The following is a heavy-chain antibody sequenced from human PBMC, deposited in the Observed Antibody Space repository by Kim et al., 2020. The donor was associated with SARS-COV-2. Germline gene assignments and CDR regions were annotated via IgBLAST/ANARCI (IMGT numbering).Heavy chain of an antibody. Sequence: GGSLRLSCAASGFTVSSNYMTWVRQAPVKGLEWVSIIYSGGSGGSTYYADSVKGRFTISRDNSKNTLYLHMNSLRAEDTAVYYCARGSGGYYYGLDVWGQGTTVTVSS. V-gene: IGHV3-53*01. CDR1: GFTVSSNY. CDR3: ARGSGGYYYGLDV. CDR2: IYSGGSGGST. D-gene: IGHD3-22*01. J-gene: IGHJ6*02.